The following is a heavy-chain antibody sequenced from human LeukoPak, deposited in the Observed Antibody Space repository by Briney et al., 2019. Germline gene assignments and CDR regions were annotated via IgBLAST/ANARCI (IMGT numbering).Heavy chain of an antibody. V-gene: IGHV1-69*04. J-gene: IGHJ6*02. CDR2: IIPILGIA. CDR1: GGTFSSYT. D-gene: IGHD3-10*02. Sequence: SVKVSCKASGGTFSSYTISWVRQAPGQGLEWMGRIIPILGIANYAQKFQGRVTITADKSTGTAYMELSSLRSEDTAVYYCARDGVTMFSGMDVWGQGTTVTVSS. CDR3: ARDGVTMFSGMDV.